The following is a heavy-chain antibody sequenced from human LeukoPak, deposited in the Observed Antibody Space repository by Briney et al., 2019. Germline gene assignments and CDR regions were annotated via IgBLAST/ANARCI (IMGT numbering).Heavy chain of an antibody. CDR3: ARGVRNWNDDNYYYYMDV. CDR1: GGSISSYY. Sequence: SETLSLTCTDSGGSISSYYWSWIRQPAGKGLEWIGRIYTSGSTNYNPSLKSRVTISVDTSKNQFSLKLSSVTAADTAVYYCARGVRNWNDDNYYYYMDVWGKGTTVTVSS. D-gene: IGHD1-1*01. CDR2: IYTSGST. J-gene: IGHJ6*03. V-gene: IGHV4-4*07.